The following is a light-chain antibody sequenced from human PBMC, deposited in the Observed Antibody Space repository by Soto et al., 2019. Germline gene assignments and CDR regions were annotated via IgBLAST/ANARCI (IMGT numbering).Light chain of an antibody. CDR1: QGVSANH. V-gene: IGKV3-20*01. J-gene: IGKJ3*01. CDR3: QHYSRSRFT. CDR2: GAS. Sequence: DIVLTQSPGTLSLSPGERATLSCRARQGVSANHLTWYHQKPGQAPRLLMCGASTRATGIPDKFSGSGSGTDFTVNISRLEPENFGLYLCQHYSRSRFTFDPGTKVDI.